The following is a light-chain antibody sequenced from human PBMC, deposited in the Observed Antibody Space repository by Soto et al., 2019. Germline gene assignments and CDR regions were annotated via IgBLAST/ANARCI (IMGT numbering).Light chain of an antibody. CDR1: SSNIGAGYD. Sequence: QSVLKQPPSVSGAPGQRVTISCTGSSSNIGAGYDVHWYHQLPGTAPKLLIYGNNNRPSGVPDRFSGSRSGTSASLAITGLHAEDEADYYCQSYDSSRSVWVFGGGTKLTVL. V-gene: IGLV1-40*01. J-gene: IGLJ3*02. CDR2: GNN. CDR3: QSYDSSRSVWV.